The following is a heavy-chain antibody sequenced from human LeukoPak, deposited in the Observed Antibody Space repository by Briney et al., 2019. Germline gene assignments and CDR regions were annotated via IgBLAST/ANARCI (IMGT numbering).Heavy chain of an antibody. J-gene: IGHJ6*02. CDR1: GFSFSNYN. Sequence: GGSLRLFCAASGFSFSNYNMNWVRQAPGKGLEWVSSISSSSTYIYYADSVKGRFTISRDNAKNSLYLQMNSLRVEDTAVYYCARDDDGMDVWGQGTTVIVSS. CDR2: ISSSSTYI. CDR3: ARDDDGMDV. V-gene: IGHV3-21*01.